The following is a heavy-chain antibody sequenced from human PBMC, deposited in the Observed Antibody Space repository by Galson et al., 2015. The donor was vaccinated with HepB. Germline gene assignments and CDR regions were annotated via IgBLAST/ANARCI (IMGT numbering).Heavy chain of an antibody. Sequence: SLRLSCAASGFTFSNYWMTWVRQAPGKGLEWVANIKQDGSEKNYVDSVRGRFTLSRDNAEDSLSLQMHSLKAEDTAVYFCAAGRFNWTYWSQETLVTVSS. CDR1: GFTFSNYW. V-gene: IGHV3-7*03. J-gene: IGHJ4*02. CDR2: IKQDGSEK. D-gene: IGHD1-20*01. CDR3: AAGRFNWTY.